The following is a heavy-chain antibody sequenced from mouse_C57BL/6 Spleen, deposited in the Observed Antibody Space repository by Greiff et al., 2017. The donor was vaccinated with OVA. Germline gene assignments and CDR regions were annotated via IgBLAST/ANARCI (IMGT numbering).Heavy chain of an antibody. CDR3: ARDGTTVVATGYFDY. J-gene: IGHJ2*01. V-gene: IGHV5-4*01. CDR2: ISDGGSYT. D-gene: IGHD1-1*01. Sequence: EVQLVESGGGLVKPGGSLKLSCAASGFTFSSYAMSWVRQTPEKRLEWVATISDGGSYTYYPDNVKGRFTISRDNAKNNLYLQMSHLKSEDTAMYYCARDGTTVVATGYFDYWGQGTTLTVSS. CDR1: GFTFSSYA.